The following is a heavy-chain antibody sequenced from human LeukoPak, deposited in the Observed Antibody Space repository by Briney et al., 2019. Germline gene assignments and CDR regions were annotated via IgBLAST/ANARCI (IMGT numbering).Heavy chain of an antibody. J-gene: IGHJ6*03. CDR3: ARVLRYCSGGNCYSGGLGYMDV. CDR1: GFTFSDYN. Sequence: GGPLRLSCAASGFTFSDYNMRWIRQAPGKGLEWVSSITRSNSTKYYADSVKGRFTISRDNAKNSLFLQMNSLRAEDTAVYYCARVLRYCSGGNCYSGGLGYMDVWGKGTTVTISS. D-gene: IGHD2-15*01. CDR2: ITRSNSTK. V-gene: IGHV3-11*01.